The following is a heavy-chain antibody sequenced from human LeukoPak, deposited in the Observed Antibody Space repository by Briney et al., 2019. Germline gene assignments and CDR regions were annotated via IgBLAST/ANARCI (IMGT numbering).Heavy chain of an antibody. CDR2: ISKDGSNK. CDR3: AGPSLIGSTVDY. J-gene: IGHJ4*02. D-gene: IGHD2-2*03. V-gene: IGHV3-30*03. CDR1: GFTFSSYG. Sequence: PGGSLRLSCAASGFTFSSYGMHWVRQAPGKGLEWVTSISKDGSNKYYADSAKGRFTISRDNSKNTLYLQMNSLRAEDTAVYYCAGPSLIGSTVDYWGQGTLVTVSS.